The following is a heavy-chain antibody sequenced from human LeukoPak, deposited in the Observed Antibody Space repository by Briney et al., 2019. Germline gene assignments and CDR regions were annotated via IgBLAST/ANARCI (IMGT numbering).Heavy chain of an antibody. D-gene: IGHD3-9*01. CDR1: GFTFSDYN. CDR3: AREGWVPYDTLTGHYYYYYYMDV. CDR2: ISRSGSTK. J-gene: IGHJ6*03. Sequence: GGSLRLSCAASGFTFSDYNMRWIRQAPGKGLEWVSSISRSGSTKYYADSVKGRFTISRDNAKNSLYLQMNSLRAEDTAVYYCAREGWVPYDTLTGHYYYYYYMDVWGKGTTVTVSS. V-gene: IGHV3-11*04.